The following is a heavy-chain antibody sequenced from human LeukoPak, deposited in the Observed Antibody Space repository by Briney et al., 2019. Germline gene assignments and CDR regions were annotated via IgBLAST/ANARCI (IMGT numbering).Heavy chain of an antibody. V-gene: IGHV3-30-3*01. Sequence: PGGSLRLSCAASGFTFSSYAMHWVRQAPGKGLEWVAVISYDGCNKYYADSVKGRFTISRDNSKNTLYLQMNSLRAEDTAVYYCARESSYGEKPDYYFDYWGQGTLVTVSS. CDR2: ISYDGCNK. CDR1: GFTFSSYA. J-gene: IGHJ4*02. D-gene: IGHD4-17*01. CDR3: ARESSYGEKPDYYFDY.